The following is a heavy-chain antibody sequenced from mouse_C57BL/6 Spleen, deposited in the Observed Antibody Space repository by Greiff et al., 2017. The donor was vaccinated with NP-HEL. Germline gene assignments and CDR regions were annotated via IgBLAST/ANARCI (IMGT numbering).Heavy chain of an antibody. CDR1: GFTFSSYA. CDR2: ISDGGSYT. V-gene: IGHV5-4*01. CDR3: ARGGYYFDY. D-gene: IGHD1-1*02. Sequence: EVQVVESGGGLVKPGGSLKLSCAASGFTFSSYAMSWVRQTPEKRLEWVATISDGGSYTYSPDNVKGRFTISRDNAKNNLYLQMSHLKSEDTAMYYCARGGYYFDYWGQGTTLTVSS. J-gene: IGHJ2*01.